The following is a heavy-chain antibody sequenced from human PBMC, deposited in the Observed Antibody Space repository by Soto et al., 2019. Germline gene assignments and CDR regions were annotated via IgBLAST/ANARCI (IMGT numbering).Heavy chain of an antibody. J-gene: IGHJ6*02. CDR2: ISAYNGNT. CDR1: GYTFTSYG. CDR3: ARCSGSPNRYNSYYGTDV. V-gene: IGHV1-18*01. D-gene: IGHD3-10*02. Sequence: QVQLVQSGSEVKKHGASVKVSCKASGYTFTSYGISWVRQAPGQGLECMGWISAYNGNTNYAQKLQGRVTMTTDTSTSTADMELQSLRSDDTAVYYCARCSGSPNRYNSYYGTDVWGQGTTVTVSS.